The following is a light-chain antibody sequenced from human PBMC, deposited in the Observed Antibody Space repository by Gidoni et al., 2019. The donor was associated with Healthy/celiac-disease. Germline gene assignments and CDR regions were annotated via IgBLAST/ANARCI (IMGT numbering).Light chain of an antibody. CDR2: DSS. CDR1: QSVSSY. J-gene: IGKJ2*01. Sequence: EIGLTQSQATLSWSPGERATLSCSPSQSVSSYLAGYQQKPGQAPRLLIYDSSNRATGIPARFSGSGSGTAFTLTISSLEPEDFAVYYCQQRSNWPPYTFGQGTKLEIK. CDR3: QQRSNWPPYT. V-gene: IGKV3-11*01.